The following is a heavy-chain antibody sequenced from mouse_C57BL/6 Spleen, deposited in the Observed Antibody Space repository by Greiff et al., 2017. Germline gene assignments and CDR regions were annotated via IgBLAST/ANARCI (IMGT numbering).Heavy chain of an antibody. V-gene: IGHV1-62-2*01. Sequence: QVHVTQSGSSLVQPGASVKLSCKTSGYTFTAYTIHWVPQQSGPGLEWIWWFYPVSGSITYNEKFKDKATLTADKSSSTVYMELSRLTSEDSAVYFCARHGITTVFDYWGQGTTLTVSS. J-gene: IGHJ2*01. CDR2: FYPVSGSI. CDR3: ARHGITTVFDY. D-gene: IGHD1-1*01. CDR1: GYTFTAYT.